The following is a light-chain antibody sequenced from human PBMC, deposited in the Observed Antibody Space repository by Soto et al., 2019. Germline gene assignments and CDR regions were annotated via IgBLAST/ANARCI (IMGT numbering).Light chain of an antibody. CDR1: QSISSW. Sequence: DIQMTQSPSTLSASVGDRVTITCRASQSISSWLAWYQQKPGKAPKLLIFDASSLESRVPSRFSGSGSGTEFTLTISSLQSDDFATYYCQQYNRYSWTFGRGTKVDI. CDR3: QQYNRYSWT. V-gene: IGKV1-5*01. CDR2: DAS. J-gene: IGKJ1*01.